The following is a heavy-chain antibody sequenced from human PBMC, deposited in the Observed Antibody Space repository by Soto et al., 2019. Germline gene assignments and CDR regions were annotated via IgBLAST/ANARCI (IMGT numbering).Heavy chain of an antibody. CDR2: IYYSGST. CDR3: ERDRGDGYSH. Sequence: PXATLSLTFTVSGGSISSYYWSWIRQPPGKGLEWIGYIYYSGSTNYNPSLKSRVTISVDTSKNQFSLKLSSVTAADTAVYYCERDRGDGYSHWGQGTLVTVSS. J-gene: IGHJ4*02. CDR1: GGSISSYY. D-gene: IGHD4-4*01. V-gene: IGHV4-59*01.